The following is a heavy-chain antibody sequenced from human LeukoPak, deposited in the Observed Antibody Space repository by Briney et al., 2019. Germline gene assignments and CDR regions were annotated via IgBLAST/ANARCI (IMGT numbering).Heavy chain of an antibody. D-gene: IGHD6-19*01. Sequence: GASVNVSCKASGYTFNNHYMYWVRQAPGQGLEWMGVINPSDGSTSYAQKFQGRVTMTRDTSTRTVYMEVNSLRSEDTAVYYCARQGTYSSAIGMGYWGQGTLVTVSS. CDR3: ARQGTYSSAIGMGY. CDR1: GYTFNNHY. V-gene: IGHV1-46*02. CDR2: INPSDGST. J-gene: IGHJ4*02.